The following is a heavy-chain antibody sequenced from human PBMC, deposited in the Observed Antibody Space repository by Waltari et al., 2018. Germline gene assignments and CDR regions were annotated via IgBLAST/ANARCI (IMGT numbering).Heavy chain of an antibody. CDR3: ARDNSYTRERSGWWFDP. CDR1: GYTFTSHW. V-gene: IGHV1-46*01. D-gene: IGHD6-19*01. Sequence: QVQLVQSGAEVKKPGASVKVSCKSSGYTFTSHWMPWVRQAPGQGPEWMGVINPNVGDTMYGQQKFQGRLTMTRDTSTSTDYMELSSLRSEDTAIYYCARDNSYTRERSGWWFDPWGPGTLVTVSS. CDR2: INPNVGDT. J-gene: IGHJ5*02.